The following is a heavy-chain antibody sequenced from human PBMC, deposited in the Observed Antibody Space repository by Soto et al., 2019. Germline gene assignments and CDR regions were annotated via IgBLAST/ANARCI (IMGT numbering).Heavy chain of an antibody. CDR1: GSTFTGYY. V-gene: IGHV1-2*02. CDR3: ARRTRRAPYSMDF. Sequence: ASVKVSCKASGSTFTGYYLHWVRQAPGQGLEWMGWINPNSGGTNYAQKFQGRVTMTRDTSISTAYMELSRLRSDDTAVYYCARRTRRAPYSMDFRGQAPTVTLS. D-gene: IGHD2-15*01. CDR2: INPNSGGT. J-gene: IGHJ6*02.